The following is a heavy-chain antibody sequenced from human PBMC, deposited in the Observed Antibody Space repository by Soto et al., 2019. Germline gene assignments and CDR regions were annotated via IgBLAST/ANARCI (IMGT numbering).Heavy chain of an antibody. V-gene: IGHV4-31*03. CDR3: AKSVCP. CDR2: IYYSGST. Sequence: QVQLQESGPGLVKPSQTLSLTCTVSGGSISSGGYYWTWIRQHTGKGLEWIGYIYYSGSTYYNPSPKTRVTLSEKTSKNQFSLDLSSVTTAHTAVYCCAKSVCPWGQRTRVTVSS. CDR1: GGSISSGGYY. D-gene: IGHD3-3*01. J-gene: IGHJ5*02.